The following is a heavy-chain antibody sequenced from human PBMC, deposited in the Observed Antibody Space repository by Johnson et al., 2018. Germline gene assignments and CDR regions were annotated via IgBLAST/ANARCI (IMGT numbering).Heavy chain of an antibody. J-gene: IGHJ1*01. CDR2: VYHRGST. CDR1: GGSISSYW. CDR3: ARGGEYFQD. V-gene: IGHV4-59*01. Sequence: QEQLVESGPGLVKPSVTLSLTCTVSGGSISSYWWSWIRQPPGKGLEYIGYVYHRGSTIYNPSLESRVSISIDTSKNKFSLKLRSVTAADTAMYYCARGGEYFQDWGQGTLVTVSS. D-gene: IGHD6-25*01.